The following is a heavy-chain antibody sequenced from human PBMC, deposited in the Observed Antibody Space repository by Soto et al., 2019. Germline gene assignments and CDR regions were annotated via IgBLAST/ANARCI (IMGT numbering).Heavy chain of an antibody. V-gene: IGHV3-7*01. CDR3: ARESAYYDFWSGYYYYYYGMDV. Sequence: GGSLRLSCAASGFTFSSYWMSWVRQAPGKGLEWVANIKQDGSEKYYVDSVKGRFTISRDNAKNSLYLQMNSLRAEDTAVYYCARESAYYDFWSGYYYYYYGMDVWGQGPNVTVSS. CDR2: IKQDGSEK. CDR1: GFTFSSYW. J-gene: IGHJ6*01. D-gene: IGHD3-3*01.